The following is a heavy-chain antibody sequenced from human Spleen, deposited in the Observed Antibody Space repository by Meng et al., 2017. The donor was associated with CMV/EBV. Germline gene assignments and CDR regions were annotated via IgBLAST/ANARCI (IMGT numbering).Heavy chain of an antibody. Sequence: SQTLSLTCAVYGGSFSGYYWSWIRQPPGKGLEWIGEINHSGSTNYNPSLKSRVTISVDTSKNQFSLKLSSVTAADTAVYYCARGIHVFDPWGQGTLVTVSS. J-gene: IGHJ5*02. CDR3: ARGIHVFDP. CDR1: GGSFSGYY. CDR2: INHSGST. V-gene: IGHV4-34*01.